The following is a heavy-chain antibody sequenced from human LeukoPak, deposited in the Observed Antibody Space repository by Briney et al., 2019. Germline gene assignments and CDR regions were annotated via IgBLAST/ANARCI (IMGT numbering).Heavy chain of an antibody. Sequence: GGSLRLSCAASGFTFSSYSMNWVSQAPGKGLEWVSSISSSSSYIYYADSVKGRFTISRDNAKNSLYLQMNSLRAEDTAVYYCARDPTDGYIEWYFDLWGRGTLVTVSS. D-gene: IGHD5-18*01. J-gene: IGHJ2*01. V-gene: IGHV3-21*01. CDR2: ISSSSSYI. CDR3: ARDPTDGYIEWYFDL. CDR1: GFTFSSYS.